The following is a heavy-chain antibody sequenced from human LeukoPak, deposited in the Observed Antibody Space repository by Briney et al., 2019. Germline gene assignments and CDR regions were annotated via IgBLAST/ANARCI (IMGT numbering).Heavy chain of an antibody. V-gene: IGHV3-23*01. J-gene: IGHJ4*02. CDR2: TSSSGGST. D-gene: IGHD4-11*01. CDR3: AKGYSNPSHFDY. CDR1: GFTFSTYA. Sequence: GGSRRPSCAASGFTFSTYAISWVRQAPGKGLEWVSATSSSGGSTYYADSVKGRFTISRDNSKNTLYLQMNSLRAEDTAVYYCAKGYSNPSHFDYWGQGTLVTVSS.